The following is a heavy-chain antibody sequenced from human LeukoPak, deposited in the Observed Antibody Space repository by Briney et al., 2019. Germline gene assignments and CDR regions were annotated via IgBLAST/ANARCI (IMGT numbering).Heavy chain of an antibody. J-gene: IGHJ4*02. D-gene: IGHD3-10*01. CDR1: GGSFSGYY. CDR2: INHSGST. CDR3: ARVPWFGLTKKYYFDY. V-gene: IGHV4-34*01. Sequence: SETLSLTCAVYGGSFSGYYWSWIRQPPGKGLEWIGEINHSGSTNYNPSLKGRVTISVDTSKNQFSLKLSSVTAADTAVYYCARVPWFGLTKKYYFDYWGQGTLVTVSS.